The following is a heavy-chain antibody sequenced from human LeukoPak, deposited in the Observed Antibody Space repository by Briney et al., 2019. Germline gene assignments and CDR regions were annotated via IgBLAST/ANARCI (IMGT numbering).Heavy chain of an antibody. D-gene: IGHD4-4*01. J-gene: IGHJ4*02. Sequence: PSETLSLTCSVSGAFISNHHWSWIRQPAGKGLEWIGRIYTSGSTNYYPSLKSRVTMSVDTSKNQFSLKLSSVTAADTAVYYCARGLHSFTYWGQGTLVTVSS. CDR3: ARGLHSFTY. V-gene: IGHV4-4*07. CDR1: GAFISNHH. CDR2: IYTSGST.